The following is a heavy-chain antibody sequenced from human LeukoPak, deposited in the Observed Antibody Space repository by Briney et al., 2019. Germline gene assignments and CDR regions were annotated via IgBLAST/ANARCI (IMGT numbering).Heavy chain of an antibody. CDR2: ISAYNGNT. D-gene: IGHD3-9*01. CDR3: ARAPIHYDILTGYIDY. J-gene: IGHJ4*02. CDR1: GYTFTSYG. Sequence: ASVKVSCKASGYTFTSYGISWVRQAPGQGLEWVGWISAYNGNTNYAQKLQGRVTMTTDTSTSTAYMELRSLRSDDTAVYYCARAPIHYDILTGYIDYWGQGTLVTVSS. V-gene: IGHV1-18*01.